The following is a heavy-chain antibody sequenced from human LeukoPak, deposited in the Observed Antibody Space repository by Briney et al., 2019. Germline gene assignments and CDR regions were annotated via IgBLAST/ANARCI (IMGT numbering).Heavy chain of an antibody. CDR2: INPNSGGT. CDR1: GYTFTGYY. Sequence: ASAKVSCKASGYTFTGYYMHWVRQAPGQGLEWMGWINPNSGGTNYAQKFQGRVTMTRDTSISTAYMELSRLRSDDTAVYYCAREVDYYDSSGYDYWGQGTLVTVSS. D-gene: IGHD3-22*01. V-gene: IGHV1-2*02. J-gene: IGHJ4*02. CDR3: AREVDYYDSSGYDY.